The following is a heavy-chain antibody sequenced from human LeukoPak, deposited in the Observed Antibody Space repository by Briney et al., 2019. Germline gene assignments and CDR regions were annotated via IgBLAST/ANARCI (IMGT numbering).Heavy chain of an antibody. CDR3: ARTGRRGYFDF. D-gene: IGHD1-14*01. CDR1: GAYISDYC. V-gene: IGHV4-59*01. CDR2: LLYSGST. J-gene: IGHJ2*01. Sequence: SETLSLTCNVSGAYISDYCWSWVRQSPERGLEWIASLLYSGSTHYNPSLRSRVAISGDTSNNQFSLILTSVTTTDTAVYYCARTGRRGYFDFWGRGTLVTVSS.